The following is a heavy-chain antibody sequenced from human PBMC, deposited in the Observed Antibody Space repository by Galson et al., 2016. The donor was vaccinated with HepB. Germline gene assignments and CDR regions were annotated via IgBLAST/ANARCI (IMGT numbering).Heavy chain of an antibody. CDR3: TRMVLWFGELSVRFDY. CDR1: GFTFGDYA. Sequence: SLRLSCAASGFTFGDYAMSWFRPAPGQGLEWVAFIRGKAYGGTTEYAASVKGRFTTPRDDSKSIAYPQINRLKTEETAVYYCTRMVLWFGELSVRFDYWGQGTLVTVSS. CDR2: IRGKAYGGTT. D-gene: IGHD3-10*01. J-gene: IGHJ4*02. V-gene: IGHV3-49*03.